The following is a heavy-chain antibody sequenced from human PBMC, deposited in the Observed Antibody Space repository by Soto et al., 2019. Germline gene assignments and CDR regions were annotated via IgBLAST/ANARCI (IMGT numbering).Heavy chain of an antibody. Sequence: QVQLRESGPGLVKPSQTLSLTCTVSGGSIHSGGYYWNWIRQHPGKGLEWLGYMYSSGRTYYNPFLTPRFTISVAATEHQCSLKLSSVTAADPALYFCARGYRQSGYSSSWVFDYWGQGTLVNVSA. CDR1: GGSIHSGGYY. CDR2: MYSSGRT. D-gene: IGHD6-13*01. CDR3: ARGYRQSGYSSSWVFDY. V-gene: IGHV4-31*03. J-gene: IGHJ4*02.